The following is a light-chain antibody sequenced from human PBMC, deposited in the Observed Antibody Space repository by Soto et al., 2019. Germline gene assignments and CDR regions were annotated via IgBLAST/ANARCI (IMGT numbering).Light chain of an antibody. CDR2: EVS. Sequence: QSVLTQPASVSGSPGQSITISCTGTSSDVGAYNFVSWYQQHPGKAPKVMIYEVSHRPSGVSSRFSGSKSGNTASLTISGLQAEDVSDYYCSSYTGSSTSVCGSGTKVTVL. V-gene: IGLV2-14*01. CDR3: SSYTGSSTSV. J-gene: IGLJ1*01. CDR1: SSDVGAYNF.